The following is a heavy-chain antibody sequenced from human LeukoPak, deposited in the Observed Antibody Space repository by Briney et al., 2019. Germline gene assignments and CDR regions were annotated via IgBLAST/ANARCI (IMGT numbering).Heavy chain of an antibody. CDR1: GGSISSSSYY. Sequence: SETLSLTCTVSGGSISSSSYYWGWIRQPPGKGLEWIGSIYYSGSTYYNPSLKSRVTISVDTSKNQFSLKLGSVATADTAVYYCASPTTMTTAIEYWGQGTLVTVSS. CDR3: ASPTTMTTAIEY. CDR2: IYYSGST. V-gene: IGHV4-39*01. D-gene: IGHD4-17*01. J-gene: IGHJ4*02.